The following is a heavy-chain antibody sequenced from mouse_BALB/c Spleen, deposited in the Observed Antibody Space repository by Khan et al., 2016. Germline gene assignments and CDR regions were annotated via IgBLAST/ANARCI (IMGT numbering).Heavy chain of an antibody. CDR3: TRGYGNYPYYAMDY. Sequence: EVELVESGGGLVKPGGSLKLSCAASGFTFSSYTMSWVRQTPEKRLEWVATISSGGSYTYYPDSVKGRFTISRDNAKNTLYLQMSSLKSEDTAMYYCTRGYGNYPYYAMDYWGQGTSVTVSS. CDR1: GFTFSSYT. V-gene: IGHV5-6-4*01. J-gene: IGHJ4*01. CDR2: ISSGGSYT. D-gene: IGHD2-10*02.